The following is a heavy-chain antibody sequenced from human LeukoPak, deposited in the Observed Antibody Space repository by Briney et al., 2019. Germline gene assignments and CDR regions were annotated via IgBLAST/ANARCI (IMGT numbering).Heavy chain of an antibody. V-gene: IGHV1-69*01. CDR1: GGGFTTYA. Sequence: SVTVSCKASGGGFTTYAISWVRQAPGQGLEWMGGIIPFLGTTNYAQKFQGRVTITADEPTRTAYMELTYLRSDDTAVYYCARGVPGIAVADNWGQGTLVTVSS. CDR3: ARGVPGIAVADN. CDR2: IIPFLGTT. D-gene: IGHD6-19*01. J-gene: IGHJ4*02.